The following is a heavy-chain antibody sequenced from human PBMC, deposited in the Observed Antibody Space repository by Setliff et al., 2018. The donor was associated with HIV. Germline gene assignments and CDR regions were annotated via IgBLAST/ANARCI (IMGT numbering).Heavy chain of an antibody. J-gene: IGHJ4*02. Sequence: SLRLSCLASGFAFEKYYMSWIRQTPEKTLEWISFISSTGSYITYADSVKGRFTVSRDNAENSLFLQMDGLRAEDTAIYYCASGIDPYTSTWVDSWGQGTLVTVSS. V-gene: IGHV3-11*03. D-gene: IGHD1-20*01. CDR3: ASGIDPYTSTWVDS. CDR2: ISSTGSYI. CDR1: GFAFEKYY.